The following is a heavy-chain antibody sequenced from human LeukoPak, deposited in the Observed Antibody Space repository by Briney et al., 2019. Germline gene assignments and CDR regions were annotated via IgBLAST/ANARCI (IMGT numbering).Heavy chain of an antibody. CDR1: GGSISSSNYY. J-gene: IGHJ3*02. CDR2: IYYSGST. CDR3: ARRTTVVTLAFDI. V-gene: IGHV4-61*05. D-gene: IGHD4-23*01. Sequence: SETLSLTCAVSGGSISSSNYYWGWVRQPPGKGLEWIGYIYYSGSTNYNPSLKSRVTISVDTSKNQFSLKLSSVTAADTAVYYCARRTTVVTLAFDIWGQGTMVTVSS.